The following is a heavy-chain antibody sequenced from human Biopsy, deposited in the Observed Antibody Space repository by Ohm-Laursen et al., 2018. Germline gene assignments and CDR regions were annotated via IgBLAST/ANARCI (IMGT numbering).Heavy chain of an antibody. CDR1: GDSISGYY. Sequence: ETLSLTCAVSGDSISGYYWNWIRQPPGKRLEWIGYILSTGSTDYNPSLQSRVSISLDLSTDQFSLKVDSVTAADTAVYYCARVVGAATGFDSWGRGTPVIVSS. D-gene: IGHD1-26*01. CDR2: ILSTGST. CDR3: ARVVGAATGFDS. V-gene: IGHV4-59*01. J-gene: IGHJ4*02.